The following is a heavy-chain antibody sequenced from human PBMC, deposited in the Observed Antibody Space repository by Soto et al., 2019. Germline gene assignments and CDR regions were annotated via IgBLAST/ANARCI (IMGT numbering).Heavy chain of an antibody. CDR1: GGSISPFY. CDR3: TRHAIGVVVPAAIRN. D-gene: IGHD2-15*01. Sequence: QVQLQESGPGVVKPSETLSLTCTVSGGSISPFYWSWVRQPPGKGLGWIGYLYYSGNTNYNPSLKSRGTISVDASKNEFSLKLSSVTAADTAVYYCTRHAIGVVVPAAIRNWGQGSLVTVSS. V-gene: IGHV4-59*08. CDR2: LYYSGNT. J-gene: IGHJ4*02.